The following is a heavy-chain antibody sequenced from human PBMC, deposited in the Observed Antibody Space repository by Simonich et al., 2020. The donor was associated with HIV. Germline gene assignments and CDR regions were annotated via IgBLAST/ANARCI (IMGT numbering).Heavy chain of an antibody. D-gene: IGHD6-25*01. Sequence: QVQLQQRGAGLVKPSETLSLTCAVYGGSLRGYYCTWIRQPPGKGLEWIGEINNGGRPNYNPSLKSRAIIAVEASKNQFSLKLRSVTAADTAVYYCASGAPSVAAAREVWFDPWGQGTLVTVSS. CDR1: GGSLRGYY. CDR2: INNGGRP. CDR3: ASGAPSVAAAREVWFDP. V-gene: IGHV4-34*02. J-gene: IGHJ5*02.